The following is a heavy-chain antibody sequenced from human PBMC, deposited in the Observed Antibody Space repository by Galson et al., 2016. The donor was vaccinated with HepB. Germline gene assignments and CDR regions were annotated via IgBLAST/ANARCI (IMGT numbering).Heavy chain of an antibody. CDR2: IDVDNGNT. D-gene: IGHD5-12*01. V-gene: IGHV1-18*04. CDR3: ARDSGYDYHFGLGI. Sequence: VKVSCKASGYNFASYGISWVRQAPGQGLEWVGWIDVDNGNTNYAQRFQGRVSMTTDTSATTAYMDLRTLTSDDTAVYYCARDSGYDYHFGLGIWGKGTTVTVS. CDR1: GYNFASYG. J-gene: IGHJ6*04.